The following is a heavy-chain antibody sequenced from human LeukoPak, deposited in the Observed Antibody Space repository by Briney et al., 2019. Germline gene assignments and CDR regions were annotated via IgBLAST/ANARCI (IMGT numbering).Heavy chain of an antibody. V-gene: IGHV3-11*04. CDR1: GFTFSDSY. J-gene: IGHJ4*02. Sequence: GGSLRLSCAASGFTFSDSYMTWIRQAPGKGLEWVSFISTTGDSIYYADSVKGRFTTSRDNAKSSLSLQMNSLRAEDTAVYYCGRGHWGLDYWGQGALVTVSS. CDR2: ISTTGDSI. D-gene: IGHD7-27*01. CDR3: GRGHWGLDY.